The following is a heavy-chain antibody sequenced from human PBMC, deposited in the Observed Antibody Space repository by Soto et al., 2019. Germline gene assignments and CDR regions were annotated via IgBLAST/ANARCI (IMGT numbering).Heavy chain of an antibody. CDR2: IRTYNDNT. V-gene: IGHV1-18*01. CDR3: ARAAYCSRTTCYRMDV. CDR1: CYTYITYG. D-gene: IGHD2-2*02. J-gene: IGHJ6*02. Sequence: SVKVSFKASCYTYITYGINWVRQAPGQGLEWMGWIRTYNDNTNYAQKFQGRVTMTRDTSTNTAYMELRSLRSDDTAVYYCARAAYCSRTTCYRMDVWGQGTTVTVSS.